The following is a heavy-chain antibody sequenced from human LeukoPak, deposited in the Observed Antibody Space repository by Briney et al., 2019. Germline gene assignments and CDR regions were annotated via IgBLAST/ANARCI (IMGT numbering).Heavy chain of an antibody. CDR2: IYGSGTT. CDR1: GGSISFYY. V-gene: IGHV4-59*01. Sequence: PSETLSLTCTVSGGSISFYYWSWIQQPPGKGLEWIGYIYGSGTTNYNPSVKSRVTISVDTSKTQFSLKLSSVTAADTAVYYCATWVTSGYYALDVWGQGTTVIVSS. J-gene: IGHJ6*02. D-gene: IGHD2-21*02. CDR3: ATWVTSGYYALDV.